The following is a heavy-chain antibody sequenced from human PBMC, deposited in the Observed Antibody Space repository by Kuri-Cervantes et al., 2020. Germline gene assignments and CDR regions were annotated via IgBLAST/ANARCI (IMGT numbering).Heavy chain of an antibody. V-gene: IGHV4-59*11. Sequence: SETLSLTCAVYGGSFSGHYWSWIRQPPGKGLEWIGGVYSSGNTNFNPSLKSRVTMSVDTSKNQFSLRLSSVTAADTAVYFCARVHCAGGTCYLTAHTDNWLDTWGQGTLVTVSS. J-gene: IGHJ5*02. CDR3: ARVHCAGGTCYLTAHTDNWLDT. D-gene: IGHD2-15*01. CDR2: VYSSGNT. CDR1: GGSFSGHY.